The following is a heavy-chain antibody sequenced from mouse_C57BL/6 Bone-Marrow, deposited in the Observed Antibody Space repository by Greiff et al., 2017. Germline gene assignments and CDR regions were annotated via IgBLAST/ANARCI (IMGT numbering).Heavy chain of an antibody. CDR3: AIITT. J-gene: IGHJ4*01. V-gene: IGHV5-2*01. Sequence: EVKLVESGGGLVQPGASLKLSCESTEYEFPSHDMTWVRKTPEQGLELVADINSDGGSPYYPDTLESRFILSRATTKKHLYLQMSSLRSDDTALYYCAIITTWGQGTSVTVSA. CDR1: EYEFPSHD. D-gene: IGHD1-1*01. CDR2: INSDGGSP.